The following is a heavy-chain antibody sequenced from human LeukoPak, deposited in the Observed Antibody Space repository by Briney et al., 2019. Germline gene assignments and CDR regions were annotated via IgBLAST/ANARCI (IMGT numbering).Heavy chain of an antibody. CDR2: ISSSSSTI. V-gene: IGHV3-48*01. CDR3: ARVPTVVVPAAT. J-gene: IGHJ3*01. Sequence: GSLRLSCAASGFTFSSYSMNWVRQAPGKGLEWVSYISSSSSTIYYEDSVKGRFTISRDNAKNSLYLQMNSLRAEDTAVYYCARVPTVVVPAATWGQGTMVTVSS. CDR1: GFTFSSYS. D-gene: IGHD2-2*01.